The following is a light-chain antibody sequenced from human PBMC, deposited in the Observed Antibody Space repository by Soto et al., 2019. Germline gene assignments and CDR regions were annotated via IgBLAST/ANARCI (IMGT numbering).Light chain of an antibody. CDR2: GAF. Sequence: EIVLTQSPGTLSLSPGERATISCRASQNVSSNYLAWYQQRPGQAPRLLMYGAFIRATGIPDRISGSGSGTDFTVTISRLEPEEFEVYYCQYYGGYYGSSPRYTFGQGTKLDIK. CDR1: QNVSSNY. V-gene: IGKV3-20*01. CDR3: QYYGGYYGSSPRYT. J-gene: IGKJ2*01.